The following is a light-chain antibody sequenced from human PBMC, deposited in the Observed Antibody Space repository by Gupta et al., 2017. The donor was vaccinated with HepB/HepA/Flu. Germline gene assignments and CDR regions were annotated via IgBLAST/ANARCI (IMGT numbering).Light chain of an antibody. V-gene: IGKV3-15*01. J-gene: IGKJ1*01. CDR1: QSVSSN. CDR2: GAS. CDR3: QQYNNWPQT. Sequence: EIVMTQSPATLSVSPGERATLSCRASQSVSSNLAWYQQKPGQAPRLLIHGASTRATGIPARFSGSGSGTESTLTISSLQSEDFAVYYCQQYNNWPQTFGQGTKVEIK.